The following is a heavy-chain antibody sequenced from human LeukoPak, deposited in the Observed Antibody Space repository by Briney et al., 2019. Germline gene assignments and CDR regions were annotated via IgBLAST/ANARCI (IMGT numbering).Heavy chain of an antibody. CDR3: ARGPTISETGYFDY. J-gene: IGHJ4*03. V-gene: IGHV4-34*01. D-gene: IGHD1-1*01. CDR2: INHRGNT. CDR1: GGSFSAYY. Sequence: SETLSLTCAVYGGSFSAYYWSWIRQSPGKGLEWIAEINHRGNTNYNPSVKSRVSISVDTSKNQFSLKVTSLTAADTAVYYCARGPTISETGYFDYWGQGTLVTVSS.